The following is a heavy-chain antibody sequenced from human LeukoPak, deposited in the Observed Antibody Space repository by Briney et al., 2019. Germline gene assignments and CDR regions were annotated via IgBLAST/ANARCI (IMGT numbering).Heavy chain of an antibody. Sequence: GGSLRLSCAASGFTFSSYWMSWVRQAPGKGLEWVSYISSSSSTIYYADSVKGRFTISRDNAKNSLYLQMNSLRAEDTAVYYCARDDLDDYGDYVGDYYYGMDVWGQGTTVTVSS. J-gene: IGHJ6*02. CDR3: ARDDLDDYGDYVGDYYYGMDV. CDR1: GFTFSSYW. CDR2: ISSSSSTI. V-gene: IGHV3-48*01. D-gene: IGHD4-17*01.